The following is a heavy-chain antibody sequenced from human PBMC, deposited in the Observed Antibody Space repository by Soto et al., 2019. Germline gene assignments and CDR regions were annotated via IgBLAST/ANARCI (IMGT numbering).Heavy chain of an antibody. CDR3: ATSDCSSPSCYFAGVHRY. CDR2: ISSSSSYI. J-gene: IGHJ4*02. D-gene: IGHD2-2*01. Sequence: EVQLVESGGGLVKPGGSLRLSCAGSGFTLRSYSMNWVRQAPGKGLEWVSSISSSSSYIYYADSVKGRFTISRDNANNSLYLQMNSLRDEDTAVYYCATSDCSSPSCYFAGVHRYWGQGTLVAVSS. V-gene: IGHV3-21*01. CDR1: GFTLRSYS.